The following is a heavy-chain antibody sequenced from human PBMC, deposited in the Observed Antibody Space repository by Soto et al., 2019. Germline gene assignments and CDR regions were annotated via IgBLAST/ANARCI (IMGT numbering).Heavy chain of an antibody. CDR2: ISYDGSNK. D-gene: IGHD5-18*01. J-gene: IGHJ6*02. CDR3: AKDGGGYSYGFSSYYYGMDV. CDR1: GFTFSSYG. V-gene: IGHV3-30*18. Sequence: VHLLESGGVLVQPGGSLRLSCAASGFTFSSYGMHWVRQAPGKGLEWVAVISYDGSNKYYADSVKGRFTISRDNSKNTLYLQMNSLRAEDTAVYYCAKDGGGYSYGFSSYYYGMDVWGQGTTVTVSS.